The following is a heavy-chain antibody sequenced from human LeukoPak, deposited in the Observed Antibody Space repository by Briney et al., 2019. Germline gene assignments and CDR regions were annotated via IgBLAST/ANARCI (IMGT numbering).Heavy chain of an antibody. Sequence: ASVKVSCKASGYTFTTYGISWVRQAPGQALEWMGWISAYNGNTNYAQKFQGRVTLTRDMSTSTDYLELSSLRSEDTAVYYCARDNSVRDEAWWFNPWGQGTLVTVSS. D-gene: IGHD5-24*01. CDR2: ISAYNGNT. CDR3: ARDNSVRDEAWWFNP. V-gene: IGHV1-18*01. CDR1: GYTFTTYG. J-gene: IGHJ5*02.